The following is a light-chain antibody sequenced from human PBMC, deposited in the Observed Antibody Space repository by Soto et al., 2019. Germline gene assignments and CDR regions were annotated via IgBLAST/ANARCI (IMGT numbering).Light chain of an antibody. CDR1: LTDTGTYYY. CDR3: SSYAGTKTLV. V-gene: IGLV2-8*01. J-gene: IGLJ2*01. Sequence: QSVLTQPPSASGSLGQSVTISCTGTLTDTGTYYYVSWYQQHPGKAPKLIIYEVSERPSGVPDRFSGSKSGNTASLTVSGLQAGDEADYYCSSYAGTKTLVFGGGTKVTVL. CDR2: EVS.